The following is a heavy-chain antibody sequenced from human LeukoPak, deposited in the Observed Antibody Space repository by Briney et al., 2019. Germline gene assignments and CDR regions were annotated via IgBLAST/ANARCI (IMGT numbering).Heavy chain of an antibody. J-gene: IGHJ4*02. D-gene: IGHD5-18*01. CDR2: IYYGGST. V-gene: IGHV4-59*08. CDR3: ARGGGYSYGHPFDY. Sequence: SYXXXXLRQPPGKGLEWVGYIYYGGSTNYNPSLKSRVTISVDTSKNQFSLKLSSVTAADTAVYYCARGGGYSYGHPFDYWGQGTLVTVSS. CDR1: SYX.